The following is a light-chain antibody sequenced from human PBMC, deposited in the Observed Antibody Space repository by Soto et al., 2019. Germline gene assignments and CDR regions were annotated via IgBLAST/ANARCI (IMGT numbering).Light chain of an antibody. Sequence: EIVMTQSPATLSVSPGERATLPCRASQSVSSNLAWYQQKPGQSPRLILYGASTRATGIPARFSGSGSGTEFTLTISSLQSEDFAVYYCQQYNNWPPWTFGPGTNVDIK. CDR2: GAS. CDR1: QSVSSN. V-gene: IGKV3-15*01. CDR3: QQYNNWPPWT. J-gene: IGKJ3*01.